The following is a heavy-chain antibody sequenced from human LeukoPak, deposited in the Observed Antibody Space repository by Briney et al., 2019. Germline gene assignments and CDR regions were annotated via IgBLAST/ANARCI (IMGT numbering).Heavy chain of an antibody. D-gene: IGHD3-16*02. CDR2: ISWNSGSI. V-gene: IGHV3-9*03. CDR3: AKDIGRLGELSPHFDY. CDR1: GFTFSSYA. J-gene: IGHJ4*02. Sequence: GGSLRPSCAASGFTFSSYAMSWVRQAPGKGLEWVSGISWNSGSIGYADSVKGRFTISRDNAKNSLYLQMNSLRAEDMALYYCAKDIGRLGELSPHFDYWGQGTLVTVSS.